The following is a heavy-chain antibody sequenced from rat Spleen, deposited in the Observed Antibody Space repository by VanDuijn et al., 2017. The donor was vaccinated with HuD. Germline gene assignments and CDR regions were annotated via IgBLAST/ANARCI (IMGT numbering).Heavy chain of an antibody. J-gene: IGHJ2*01. D-gene: IGHD4-1*01. Sequence: EVQLVESGGDLVQPGRSLKLTCAASGFTFSHYGMAWVRQAPTKGLEWVATLSYDGHTTYYRDSVRDRFTISRDNAKSTLYLQMDSLRSEDTATYYCARETGYNSYFDYWGQGVMVTVSS. CDR2: LSYDGHTT. CDR1: GFTFSHYG. V-gene: IGHV5-29*01. CDR3: ARETGYNSYFDY.